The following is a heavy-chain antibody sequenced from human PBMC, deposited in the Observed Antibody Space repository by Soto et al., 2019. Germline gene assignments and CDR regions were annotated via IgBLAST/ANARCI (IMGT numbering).Heavy chain of an antibody. V-gene: IGHV3-74*01. J-gene: IGHJ4*02. Sequence: VQVVESGGGLVQPGGSLRLSCAASGFTFNKYPLYWVRQAAGKGLVWVSRINSDGSTFYADSVKGRFTISRDNAKDTLYLQMNSLRVEATAVYFCVRANGGYWGQGTLVTVSS. CDR3: VRANGGY. CDR1: GFTFNKYP. D-gene: IGHD2-8*01. CDR2: INSDGST.